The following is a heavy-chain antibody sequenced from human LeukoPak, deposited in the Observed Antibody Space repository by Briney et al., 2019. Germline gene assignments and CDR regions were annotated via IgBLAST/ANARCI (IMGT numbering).Heavy chain of an antibody. CDR1: GGSVSSHY. Sequence: SETLSLTCTVSGGSVSSHYWSWIRQPPGKGLEWIGYIYYSGSTNYNPSLKSRVTISVDTTKNQFSLKLSSVTAADTAVYYCARGYYDILTGYYSSFDYWGQGTLVTVSS. CDR3: ARGYYDILTGYYSSFDY. J-gene: IGHJ4*02. D-gene: IGHD3-9*01. CDR2: IYYSGST. V-gene: IGHV4-59*02.